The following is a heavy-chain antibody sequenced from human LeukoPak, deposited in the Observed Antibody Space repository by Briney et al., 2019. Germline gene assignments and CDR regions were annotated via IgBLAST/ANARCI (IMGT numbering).Heavy chain of an antibody. CDR3: AIRSDGAYCGGDCFYLDY. V-gene: IGHV1-69*04. Sequence: SVKVSCKASGGTFSSYAISWVRQAPGQGLEWMGRIIPILNTEEYAQRFQGRVTITADTSTSTVYMELSSLKSEDTAIYYCAIRSDGAYCGGDCFYLDYWGQGTLVTVSS. CDR2: IIPILNTE. J-gene: IGHJ4*02. CDR1: GGTFSSYA. D-gene: IGHD2-21*02.